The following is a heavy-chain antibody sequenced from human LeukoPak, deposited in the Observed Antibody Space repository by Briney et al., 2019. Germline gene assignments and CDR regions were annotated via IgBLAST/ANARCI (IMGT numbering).Heavy chain of an antibody. CDR2: INHSGST. Sequence: PSETLSLTCAVYGGSFSGYYWSWIRQPPGKGLEWIGEINHSGSTNYNPSLKSRVTISVDTSKNQFSLKLSSVTAADTAVYYCARGLGSSSIIRYYFDYWGQGTLVTVSS. V-gene: IGHV4-34*01. J-gene: IGHJ4*02. CDR1: GGSFSGYY. D-gene: IGHD6-6*01. CDR3: ARGLGSSSIIRYYFDY.